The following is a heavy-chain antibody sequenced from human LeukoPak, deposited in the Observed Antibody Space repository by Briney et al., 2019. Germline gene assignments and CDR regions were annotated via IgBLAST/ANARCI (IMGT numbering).Heavy chain of an antibody. CDR1: SYSISSGYY. D-gene: IGHD2-8*01. CDR3: ARVTSRLGVCDY. V-gene: IGHV4-38-2*02. J-gene: IGHJ4*02. CDR2: IYHSRNT. Sequence: PSETLSLTCTVSSYSISSGYYWGWIRQPPGKGLEWIGNIYHSRNTYYKPSLKSRVTISVDTSRNQFSLKLSSVTAADTAVYYCARVTSRLGVCDYWGQGTLVTVSS.